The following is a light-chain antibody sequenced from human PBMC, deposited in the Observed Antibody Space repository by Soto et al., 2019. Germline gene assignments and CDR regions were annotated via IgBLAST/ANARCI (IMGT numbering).Light chain of an antibody. V-gene: IGKV4-1*01. Sequence: DIVMTQSPDSLAVSLGERATINCKSSQSVLYSSNNKNYLAWYQQKPGQPPKLLIYWASTRESGVPGRFSGSGSGTDFTLTISSLQAEDVAVYYCQQYYTTLALTFGGGTKVDI. CDR3: QQYYTTLALT. CDR1: QSVLYSSNNKNY. J-gene: IGKJ4*01. CDR2: WAS.